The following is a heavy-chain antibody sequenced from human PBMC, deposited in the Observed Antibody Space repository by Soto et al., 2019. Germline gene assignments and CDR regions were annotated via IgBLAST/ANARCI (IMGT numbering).Heavy chain of an antibody. D-gene: IGHD2-15*01. J-gene: IGHJ6*02. CDR2: ISYDGSNK. CDR3: ARAGGTPLVHYYHGMDV. V-gene: IGHV3-30-3*01. CDR1: GFTFSSYA. Sequence: QVQLVESGGGVVQPGRSLRLSCAASGFTFSSYAMHWVRQAPGKGLEWVAVISYDGSNKYYADSVKGRFTISRDNSKNTLYLQMNSLRAADTAVYYCARAGGTPLVHYYHGMDVWGQGTTVTVSS.